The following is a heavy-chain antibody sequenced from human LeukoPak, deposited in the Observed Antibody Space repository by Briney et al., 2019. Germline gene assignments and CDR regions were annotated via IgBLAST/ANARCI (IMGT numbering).Heavy chain of an antibody. CDR3: ARFGYDSSGYYDDYYYGMDV. Sequence: ASVTVSCTASGYTFTSYGISWVRQDPGQGPEWMGWISAYNGNTNYAQKLQGRVTMTTDTSTSTAYLELRSLRSDDTAVHYCARFGYDSSGYYDDYYYGMDVWGQGTTVTVSS. D-gene: IGHD3-22*01. CDR1: GYTFTSYG. J-gene: IGHJ6*02. CDR2: ISAYNGNT. V-gene: IGHV1-18*01.